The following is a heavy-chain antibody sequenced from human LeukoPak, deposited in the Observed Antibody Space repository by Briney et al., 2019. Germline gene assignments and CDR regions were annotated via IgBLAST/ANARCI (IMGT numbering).Heavy chain of an antibody. D-gene: IGHD6-19*01. CDR2: ISSSGSYI. CDR3: ARASSGWAVDLYYFDY. Sequence: PGGSLRLSCAASGFSFSRYAMSWVRQAPGKGLEWVSSISSSGSYIYQADSVKGRFTISRDNAKNSLYLQMNSLRAEDTAVYYCARASSGWAVDLYYFDYWGRGTLVTVSS. CDR1: GFSFSRYA. V-gene: IGHV3-21*01. J-gene: IGHJ4*02.